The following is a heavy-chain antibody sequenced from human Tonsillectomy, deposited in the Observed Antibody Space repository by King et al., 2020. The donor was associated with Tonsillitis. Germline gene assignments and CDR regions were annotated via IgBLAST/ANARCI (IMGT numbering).Heavy chain of an antibody. Sequence: VQLVESGGGVVQPGRSLRLSCEASGFNFSNYGMHWVRQGPGKGLEWVAVVSYNGNDDYYAASVKGRFTISRDNSLNTLFLDMSSLRADDTAVYYCANDLVSVTMLRGAYYYDLDVWGQGTTVTVAS. J-gene: IGHJ6*02. CDR3: ANDLVSVTMLRGAYYYDLDV. D-gene: IGHD3-10*01. V-gene: IGHV3-30*18. CDR1: GFNFSNYG. CDR2: VSYNGNDD.